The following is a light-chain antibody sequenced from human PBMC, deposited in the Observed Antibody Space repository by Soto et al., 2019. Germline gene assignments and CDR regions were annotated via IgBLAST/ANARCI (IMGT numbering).Light chain of an antibody. V-gene: IGLV6-57*03. J-gene: IGLJ3*02. CDR1: SGSIVSNS. CDR3: QSFHSSNPWV. Sequence: NFMLTQPHSVSESPGKTVTISCTRSSGSIVSNSVQWYQQRPGSAPTAVIFEDDQRPSGVPDRFSGSIDSSSNSASLTISGLKTEDEADYYCQSFHSSNPWVFGGGTQLTVL. CDR2: EDD.